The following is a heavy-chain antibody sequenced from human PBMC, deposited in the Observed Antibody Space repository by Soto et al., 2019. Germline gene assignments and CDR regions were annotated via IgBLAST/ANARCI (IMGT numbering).Heavy chain of an antibody. D-gene: IGHD3-22*01. CDR2: IYYSGST. V-gene: IGHV4-39*01. CDR1: GGSISSSSYY. J-gene: IGHJ4*02. Sequence: SETLSLTCTVSGGSISSSSYYWGWIRQPPGKGLEWIGSIYYSGSTYYNPSLKSRVTISVDTSKNQFSLKLSSVTAADTAVYYCARQRGSSYYYDRSGYYFDYLCLGNLLTVSA. CDR3: ARQRGSSYYYDRSGYYFDY.